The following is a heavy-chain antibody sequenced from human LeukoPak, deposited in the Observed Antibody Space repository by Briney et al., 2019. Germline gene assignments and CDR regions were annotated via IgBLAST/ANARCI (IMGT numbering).Heavy chain of an antibody. D-gene: IGHD2-15*01. CDR1: GFTFGKYW. CDR3: ARPLGYCIGGSCYPFDS. V-gene: IGHV3-7*03. CDR2: IKQDGSEE. J-gene: IGHJ4*02. Sequence: GGSLRLSCVASGFTFGKYWMSWVRQAPGKGLEWVANIKQDGSEEYYVDSVKGRFTISRDNAKNSLYLQMNSLRAEDTAVYYCARPLGYCIGGSCYPFDSWGQGTLVTVSS.